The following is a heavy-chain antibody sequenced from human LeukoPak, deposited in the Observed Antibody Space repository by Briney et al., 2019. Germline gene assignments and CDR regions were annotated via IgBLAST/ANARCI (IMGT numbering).Heavy chain of an antibody. J-gene: IGHJ4*02. D-gene: IGHD3-16*01. Sequence: SVKVSRKASGGTFSSYAISWVRQAPGQGLEWMGGIIPIFGSANYAQKFQGRVTITADESTSTAYMELSSLRSEDTAVYYCARAPKGGSYFGYWGQGTLVTVSS. V-gene: IGHV1-69*13. CDR2: IIPIFGSA. CDR1: GGTFSSYA. CDR3: ARAPKGGSYFGY.